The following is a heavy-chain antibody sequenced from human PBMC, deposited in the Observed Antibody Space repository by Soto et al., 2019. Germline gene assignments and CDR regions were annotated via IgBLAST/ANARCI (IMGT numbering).Heavy chain of an antibody. Sequence: GGSLRLSCAAFGLTISGKKYVAWVRQAPGKGLEWVSALYDVDGSFYADSVKGRFTTSSDSSKTTVYLQMNDLRPDDTAVYYCATWHEREHAYDVWGQGTTVTV. D-gene: IGHD1-1*01. V-gene: IGHV3-53*01. CDR3: ATWHEREHAYDV. CDR1: GLTISGKKY. J-gene: IGHJ3*01. CDR2: LYDVDGS.